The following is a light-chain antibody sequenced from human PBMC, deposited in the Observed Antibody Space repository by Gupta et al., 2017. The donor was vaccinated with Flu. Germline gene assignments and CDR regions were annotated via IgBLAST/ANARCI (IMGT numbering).Light chain of an antibody. Sequence: QSVLTQPPSASGTPGQRVTISCSGSSSNIGSNYVYWYQQLPGTAPTLLIYRNNQRPSGVPDRFSGSKSGTSASLAISGLRSEDEADYYCAAWDDSLSGRVFGGGTKLTVL. CDR2: RNN. CDR1: SSNIGSNY. CDR3: AAWDDSLSGRV. J-gene: IGLJ3*02. V-gene: IGLV1-47*01.